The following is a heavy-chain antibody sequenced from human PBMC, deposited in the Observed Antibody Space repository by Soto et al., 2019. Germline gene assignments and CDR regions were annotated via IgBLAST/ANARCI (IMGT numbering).Heavy chain of an antibody. CDR3: ERDSSSGWYGGAYYYYGMDV. Sequence: ASVKVSCKASGYTFTGYYMHWVRQAPGQGLEWMGWINPNSGGTNYAQKFQGRVTMTRDTSISTAYMELSRLRSDDTAVYYCERDSSSGWYGGAYYYYGMDVWGKGTTVTVSS. CDR2: INPNSGGT. D-gene: IGHD6-19*01. V-gene: IGHV1-2*02. J-gene: IGHJ6*04. CDR1: GYTFTGYY.